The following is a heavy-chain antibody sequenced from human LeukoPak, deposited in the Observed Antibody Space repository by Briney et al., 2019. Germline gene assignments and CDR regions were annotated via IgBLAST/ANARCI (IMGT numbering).Heavy chain of an antibody. CDR1: GFTFSSYS. CDR3: ARDQPSLQYFDWLPTNYYYYYYMDV. V-gene: IGHV3-21*01. J-gene: IGHJ6*03. D-gene: IGHD3-9*01. CDR2: ISSSSSYI. Sequence: GGSLRLSCAASGFTFSSYSMNWVRQAPGKGLEWVSSISSSSSYIYYADSVKGRFTISRDNAKNSLYLQMNSLRAEDTAVYYCARDQPSLQYFDWLPTNYYYYYYMDVWGKGTTVTISS.